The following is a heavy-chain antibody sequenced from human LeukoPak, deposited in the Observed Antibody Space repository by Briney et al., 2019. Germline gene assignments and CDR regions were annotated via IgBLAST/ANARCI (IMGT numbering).Heavy chain of an antibody. CDR2: INPSGSNT. Sequence: GASVKVSRKASGYTFTNYYMHWVRQAPGQGLEWMGIINPSGSNTSYAQKFQGRVTMTRDTSTSTVYMELSSLRSEDTAVYYCARSGSSTSCPRDYWGQGTLVTVAS. J-gene: IGHJ4*02. D-gene: IGHD2-2*01. CDR1: GYTFTNYY. V-gene: IGHV1-46*01. CDR3: ARSGSSTSCPRDY.